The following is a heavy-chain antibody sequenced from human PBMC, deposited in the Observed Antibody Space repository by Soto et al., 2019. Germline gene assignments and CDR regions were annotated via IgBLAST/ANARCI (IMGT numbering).Heavy chain of an antibody. Sequence: SETLSLTCTVSGGSISSSSYYWGWIRQPPGKGLEWIGSIYYSGSTYYNPSLKSRVTISVDTSRNQFSLKLSSVTAADTAVYYCARLGVVLMVYGLPNYNWFDPWGQGTLVTVSS. J-gene: IGHJ5*02. CDR3: ARLGVVLMVYGLPNYNWFDP. D-gene: IGHD2-8*01. V-gene: IGHV4-39*01. CDR1: GGSISSSSYY. CDR2: IYYSGST.